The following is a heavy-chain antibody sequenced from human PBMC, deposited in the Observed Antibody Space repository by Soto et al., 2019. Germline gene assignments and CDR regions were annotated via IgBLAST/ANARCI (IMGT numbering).Heavy chain of an antibody. J-gene: IGHJ5*02. V-gene: IGHV4-31*11. CDR3: AREDAARIERWFDA. Sequence: TLSLTCAVSVGSIISASYSWNWIRQSPGRGLEWIGHIYSSGSTYYNPSLKSRVSISVDTSNNQFSLKLTSVTAADTAVYFCAREDAARIERWFDAWGQGILVTVSS. D-gene: IGHD6-6*01. CDR2: IYSSGST. CDR1: VGSIISASYS.